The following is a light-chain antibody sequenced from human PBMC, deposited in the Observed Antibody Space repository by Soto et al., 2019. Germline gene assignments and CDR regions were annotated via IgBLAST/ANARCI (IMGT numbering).Light chain of an antibody. CDR3: QQADSFPIT. CDR2: AAS. V-gene: IGKV1-8*01. CDR1: QGISSY. Sequence: AIRMTQSPSSLSASTVDRVTITCRASQGISSYLAWYQQKPGKAPKLLIFAASSLQSGVPSRFSGYGSGTDFTLSISSLQPEDFATYYCQQADSFPITFGQGTRLEIK. J-gene: IGKJ5*01.